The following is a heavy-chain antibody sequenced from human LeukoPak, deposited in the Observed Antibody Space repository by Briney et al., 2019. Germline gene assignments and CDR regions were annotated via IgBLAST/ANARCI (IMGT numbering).Heavy chain of an antibody. D-gene: IGHD1-14*01. CDR2: INPNSGGT. CDR1: GYTFTGYY. Sequence: ASVKVSCKASGYTFTGYYMHWVRQAPGQGLEWMGWINPNSGGTNYAQKFQGRVTMTRDTSISTAYMELSRLRSDDTAVYYCARDRSPSGNPTYYYYMDVWGKGTTVTVSS. V-gene: IGHV1-2*02. J-gene: IGHJ6*03. CDR3: ARDRSPSGNPTYYYYMDV.